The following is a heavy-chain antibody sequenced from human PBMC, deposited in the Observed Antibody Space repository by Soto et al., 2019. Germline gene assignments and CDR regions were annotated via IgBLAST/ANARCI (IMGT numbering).Heavy chain of an antibody. V-gene: IGHV3-21*01. J-gene: IGHJ6*03. D-gene: IGHD4-17*01. CDR1: GFTFSSYS. CDR2: ISSSSGYI. CDR3: ARDGYGDYDYDYYMGV. Sequence: EVQLVESGGGLVKPGGSLRLSCAASGFTFSSYSMNWVRQAPGKGLEWVSSISSSSGYIYYADSVKGRFTISRDNAKNSLYLQMNSLGAEDTAGYYCARDGYGDYDYDYYMGVWGKVNKVTVCS.